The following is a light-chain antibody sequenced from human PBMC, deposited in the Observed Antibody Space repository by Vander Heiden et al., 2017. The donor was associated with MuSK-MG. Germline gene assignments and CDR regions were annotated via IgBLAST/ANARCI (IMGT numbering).Light chain of an antibody. CDR2: AAS. V-gene: IGKV1-39*01. Sequence: DIQMTQSPSSLSASVGDRVTITCRASQSISSYLNWDQQKPGKAPKLLIYAASSLQRGVQSTFSGSGAGTDFTLTSSRRQNEDFETYFAQQSYNNLVGQGTKMEIK. J-gene: IGKJ2*01. CDR3: QQSYNNL. CDR1: QSISSY.